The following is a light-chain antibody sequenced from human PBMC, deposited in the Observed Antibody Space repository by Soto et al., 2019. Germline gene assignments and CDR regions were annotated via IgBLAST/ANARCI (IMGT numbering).Light chain of an antibody. V-gene: IGKV3-15*01. CDR2: DVS. CDR1: QGVTTN. Sequence: IVLTQSPGTLSLSPGGRATLSFMAGQGVTTNFAWYQQKSGQSPRLLIYDVSIRATGVPARFSGTGSETDFTLTISGLQSEDSAVYFCQQYNNWPFSFGQGTRLEIK. J-gene: IGKJ5*01. CDR3: QQYNNWPFS.